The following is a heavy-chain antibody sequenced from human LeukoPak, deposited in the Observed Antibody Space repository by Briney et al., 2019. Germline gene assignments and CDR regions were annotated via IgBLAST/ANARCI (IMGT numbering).Heavy chain of an antibody. J-gene: IGHJ4*02. Sequence: PGGSLRLSCAASGFTFSSYGMHWVCQAPRKGLGRVAVIWYDGSNKYYADSVKGRFTISRDNSKNTLYLQMNSLRAEDTAVYYCARADEDTAMVVDYWGQGTLVTVSS. CDR2: IWYDGSNK. V-gene: IGHV3-33*01. CDR3: ARADEDTAMVVDY. D-gene: IGHD5-18*01. CDR1: GFTFSSYG.